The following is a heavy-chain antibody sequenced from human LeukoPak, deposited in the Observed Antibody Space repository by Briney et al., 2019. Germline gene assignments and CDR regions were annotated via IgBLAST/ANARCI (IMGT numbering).Heavy chain of an antibody. V-gene: IGHV4-34*01. CDR1: GGFFSGYY. CDR2: INHSGST. J-gene: IGHJ6*03. Sequence: PSETLSLTCAVYGGFFSGYYWSWIRQPPGKGLEWIGEINHSGSTNYNPSLKSRVTISVDTSKNQFSLKLSSVTAADTAVYYCARGNYYMDVWGKGTTVTVSS. CDR3: ARGNYYMDV.